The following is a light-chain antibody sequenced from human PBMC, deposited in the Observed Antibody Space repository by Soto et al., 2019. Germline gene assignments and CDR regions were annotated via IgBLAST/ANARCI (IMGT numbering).Light chain of an antibody. J-gene: IGKJ4*01. CDR1: QNVGRNY. CDR2: DAS. Sequence: EIVLTQSPGTLSLSPGERATLSCRASQNVGRNYLAWFQQKPDQAPRLLIYDASSRATGIPDRFSGSGSGTDFTLSISRLEPEDFAVFYCQQYASEPLTFGGGTKVEVK. CDR3: QQYASEPLT. V-gene: IGKV3-20*01.